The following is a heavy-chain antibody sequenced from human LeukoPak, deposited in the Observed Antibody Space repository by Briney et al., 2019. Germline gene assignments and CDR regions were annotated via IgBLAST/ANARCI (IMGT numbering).Heavy chain of an antibody. V-gene: IGHV1-46*01. CDR2: INPDGGNT. Sequence: GASVKVSCKASGYTFTNSYIHWVRQAPGQVLEWMGLINPDGGNTNYAQNFQGRVTLTRDTSTSTVYMELSSLRSEDTAVYYCARVPDYYDSTPGGDIWGQGTMVTVSS. CDR1: GYTFTNSY. J-gene: IGHJ3*02. CDR3: ARVPDYYDSTPGGDI. D-gene: IGHD3-22*01.